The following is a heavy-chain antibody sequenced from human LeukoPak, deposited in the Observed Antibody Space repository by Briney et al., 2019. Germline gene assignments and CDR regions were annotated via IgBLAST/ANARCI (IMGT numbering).Heavy chain of an antibody. Sequence: PSETLSLTCAVSGGSLSGYFWSWIRQPPGKGLEWIGEINHSGDTNYNPSLKSRLTISVDTSKTQFSLKLNSVTAADTAVYYCARVRVGASPWAQGTLVTVSS. V-gene: IGHV4-34*01. CDR2: INHSGDT. CDR3: ARVRVGASP. CDR1: GGSLSGYF. D-gene: IGHD4-17*01. J-gene: IGHJ4*02.